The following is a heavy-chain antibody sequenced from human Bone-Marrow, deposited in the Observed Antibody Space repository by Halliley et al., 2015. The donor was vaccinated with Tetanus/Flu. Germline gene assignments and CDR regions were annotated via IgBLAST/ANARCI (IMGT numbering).Heavy chain of an antibody. CDR3: AREGWATANCYRTHAFDL. D-gene: IGHD2-2*02. J-gene: IGHJ3*01. V-gene: IGHV1-46*01. CDR1: GYTFTSYF. CDR2: INPSVGST. Sequence: QLVQSGAEVRKTGASVNISCKTSGYTFTSYFVHWVRQAPGQGLEWMGVINPSVGSTTFPQRFQGRVAMTRDTSTSTVYMELNSLKSGDTAVYFCAREGWATANCYRTHAFDLWGQGTMVTVSS.